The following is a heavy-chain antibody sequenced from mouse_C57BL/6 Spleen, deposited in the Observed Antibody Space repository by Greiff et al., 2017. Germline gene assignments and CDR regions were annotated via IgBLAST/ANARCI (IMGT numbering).Heavy chain of an antibody. J-gene: IGHJ2*01. CDR3: ARGTTVVIDY. V-gene: IGHV1-26*01. D-gene: IGHD1-1*01. Sequence: EVQLQQSGPELVKPGASVKISCKASGYTFTDYYMNWVKQSHGKSLEWIGDINPYNGGTSYNQKFKGKATLTVDKSSSTAYMELRSLTSEDSAVYYCARGTTVVIDYWGQGTTLTVSS. CDR2: INPYNGGT. CDR1: GYTFTDYY.